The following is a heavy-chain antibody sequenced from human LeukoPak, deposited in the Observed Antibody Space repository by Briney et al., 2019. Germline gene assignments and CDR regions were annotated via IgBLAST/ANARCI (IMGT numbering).Heavy chain of an antibody. V-gene: IGHV4-39*07. Sequence: SETLSLTCTVSGGSISSSSYYWGWIRQPPGKGLEWIGSIYYSGSTYYNPSLKSRVTISADTSKNQFSLKLSSVTAADTAVYYCARDWYYYDSSGYYYYFDYWGQGTLVTVSS. CDR2: IYYSGST. D-gene: IGHD3-22*01. CDR3: ARDWYYYDSSGYYYYFDY. J-gene: IGHJ4*02. CDR1: GGSISSSSYY.